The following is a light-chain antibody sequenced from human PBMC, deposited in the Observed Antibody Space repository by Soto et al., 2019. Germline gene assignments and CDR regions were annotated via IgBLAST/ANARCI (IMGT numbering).Light chain of an antibody. CDR2: LNSDGNH. J-gene: IGLJ3*02. Sequence: QAVVTQSPSASASPGASVKLTCTPSSGHSSYATAWHQQQQEKGPLYLMKLNSDGNHTQGDGIPDRFSLAISVAVRYLTTASLESDDDADYYCQIWCSLSSWVFGGGTQLTVL. V-gene: IGLV4-69*01. CDR1: SGHSSYA. CDR3: QIWCSLSSWV.